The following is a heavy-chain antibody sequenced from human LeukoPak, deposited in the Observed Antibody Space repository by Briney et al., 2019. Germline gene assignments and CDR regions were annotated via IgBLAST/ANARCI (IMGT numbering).Heavy chain of an antibody. CDR1: GGSISSGSYY. J-gene: IGHJ4*02. Sequence: PSETLSLTCTVSGGSISSGSYYWSWIRQPAGKGLEWIGRIYTSGSTNYNPSLKSRVTISVDTPKNQFSLKLSSVTAADTAVYYCARDDDFWSGYQPWGQGTLVTVSS. D-gene: IGHD3-3*01. V-gene: IGHV4-61*02. CDR3: ARDDDFWSGYQP. CDR2: IYTSGST.